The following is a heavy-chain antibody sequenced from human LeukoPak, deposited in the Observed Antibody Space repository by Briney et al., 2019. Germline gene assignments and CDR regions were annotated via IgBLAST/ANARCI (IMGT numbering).Heavy chain of an antibody. CDR2: IDPSAGTK. V-gene: IGHV1-46*01. CDR1: GYSFTNYY. CDR3: ARGKSSVWPVGLCMDV. D-gene: IGHD6-19*01. J-gene: IGHJ6*02. Sequence: GASVKVSCKASGYSFTNYYMHWVRQAPGQGLEWMGLIDPSAGTKTCAQKFQGRVTVTRDTSTSTVYMDPSSLKSEDTAVYYCARGKSSVWPVGLCMDVWGQGTTVTVPS.